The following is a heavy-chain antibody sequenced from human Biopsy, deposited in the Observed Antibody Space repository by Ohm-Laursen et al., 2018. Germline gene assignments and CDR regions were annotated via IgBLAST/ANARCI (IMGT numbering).Heavy chain of an antibody. CDR1: GFPFDDYA. D-gene: IGHD4-23*01. V-gene: IGHV3-9*01. CDR3: ARDTRWSPYHMDV. J-gene: IGHJ6*02. CDR2: IHWNSGVI. Sequence: SLRLSCTASGFPFDDYAMHWVRQVPGKGLECVAGIHWNSGVIDYVDSVKGRSTISRDNAKNSLYLQMNSLRADDTAVYYCARDTRWSPYHMDVWGQGTTVTVSS.